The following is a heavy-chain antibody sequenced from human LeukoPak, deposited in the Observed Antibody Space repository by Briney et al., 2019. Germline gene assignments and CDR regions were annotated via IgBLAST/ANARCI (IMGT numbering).Heavy chain of an antibody. CDR2: IGSSSSHI. D-gene: IGHD1-26*01. CDR1: KFTFSSYR. V-gene: IGHV3-21*01. J-gene: IGHJ3*02. CDR3: ARLGSGGTREDTFDI. Sequence: PGGSLRLSCAASKFTFSSYRMIWVLQTPGKGLEWVSSIGSSSSHIYYADSVKGRFTISRDNAKNSLYLQMNSLRAEDTAVYYCARLGSGGTREDTFDIWGQGTMVTVSS.